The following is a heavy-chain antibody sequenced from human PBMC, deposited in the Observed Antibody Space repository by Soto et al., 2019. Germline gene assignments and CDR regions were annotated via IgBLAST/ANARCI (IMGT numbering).Heavy chain of an antibody. J-gene: IGHJ6*02. D-gene: IGHD3-16*01. CDR3: AMVDNYVTPTPRDV. V-gene: IGHV1-18*01. CDR1: GYIFVNYG. Sequence: QVQLVQSGDEMKKPGASVRVSCKASGYIFVNYGIAWVRQAPGQGRAWMGWISPYTGDTHSASKVQGRLTMTTDTSTSTAYMDLGSLTSDDTSVYYCAMVDNYVTPTPRDVWGQGTTVTVSS. CDR2: ISPYTGDT.